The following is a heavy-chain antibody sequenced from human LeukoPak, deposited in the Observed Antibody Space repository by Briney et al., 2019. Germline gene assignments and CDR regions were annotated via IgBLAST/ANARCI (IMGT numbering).Heavy chain of an antibody. J-gene: IGHJ6*03. CDR3: ARSGGSGSHYARYYYCYMDV. Sequence: ASVKVSCKASGYTFTNYAINWVRQAPGQGLEWMGWIDTNTGNPTYAQGFTGRFVFSLDTSVSTAYLQISSLKAEDTAVYYCARSGGSGSHYARYYYCYMDVWGKGTTVTVSS. CDR1: GYTFTNYA. CDR2: IDTNTGNP. V-gene: IGHV7-4-1*02. D-gene: IGHD3-10*01.